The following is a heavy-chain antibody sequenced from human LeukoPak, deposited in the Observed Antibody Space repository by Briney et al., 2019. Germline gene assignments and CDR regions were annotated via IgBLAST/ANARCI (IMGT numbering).Heavy chain of an antibody. Sequence: SETLSLTCTVSGGSISSYYWSWIRQPPGKGLEWIGNISYSGSTNYNPSLKTRVTISVDTSKNQFSLKLSSVTAADTAVYYCAASITGTSPGVFWGQGTLVTVSS. V-gene: IGHV4-59*01. CDR3: AASITGTSPGVF. D-gene: IGHD1-7*01. CDR1: GGSISSYY. J-gene: IGHJ4*02. CDR2: ISYSGST.